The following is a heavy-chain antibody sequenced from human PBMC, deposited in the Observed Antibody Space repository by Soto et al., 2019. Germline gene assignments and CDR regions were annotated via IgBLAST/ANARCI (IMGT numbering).Heavy chain of an antibody. CDR1: GFTFRSYA. Sequence: QVQLVESGGGVVQPGKSLRLSCVASGFTFRSYAMHWVRQAPGQGLEWVAFTSYDGSKKDYAESVKGRFTVSRGNFETILYLEMNSLRPEDTAVYYCAKEGQAHCSGGTCFSGWFDSWGHGTQVTVSS. J-gene: IGHJ5*01. CDR2: TSYDGSKK. D-gene: IGHD2-15*01. CDR3: AKEGQAHCSGGTCFSGWFDS. V-gene: IGHV3-30*18.